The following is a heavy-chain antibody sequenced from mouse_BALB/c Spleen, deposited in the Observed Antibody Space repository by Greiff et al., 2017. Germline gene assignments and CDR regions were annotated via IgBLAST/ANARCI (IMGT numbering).Heavy chain of an antibody. V-gene: IGHV3-2*02. Sequence: VQLKESGPGLVKPSQSLSLTCSVTGYSITSGYYWNWIRQFPGNKLEWMGYISYSGSTSYNPSLKSRISITRDTSKNQFFLQLNSVTTEDTATYYCARRGLYGRDYFDYWGQGTTLTVSS. CDR1: GYSITSGYY. J-gene: IGHJ2*01. CDR2: ISYSGST. D-gene: IGHD1-2*01. CDR3: ARRGLYGRDYFDY.